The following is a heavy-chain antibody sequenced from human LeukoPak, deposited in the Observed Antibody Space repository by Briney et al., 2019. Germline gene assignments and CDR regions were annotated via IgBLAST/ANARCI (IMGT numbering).Heavy chain of an antibody. CDR3: ARRIRFLEWPQEDAFDI. V-gene: IGHV4-38-2*01. D-gene: IGHD3-3*01. J-gene: IGHJ3*02. Sequence: SETLSPTCAVSGYSISSGYYWGWIRPPPGKGLEWIGSIYHSGSTYYNPSLKSRVTISVDTSKNQFSLKLSSVTAADTAVYYCARRIRFLEWPQEDAFDIWGQGTMVTVSS. CDR1: GYSISSGYY. CDR2: IYHSGST.